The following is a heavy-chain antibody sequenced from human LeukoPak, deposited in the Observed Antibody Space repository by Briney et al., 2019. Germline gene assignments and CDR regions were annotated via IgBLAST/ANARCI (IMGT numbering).Heavy chain of an antibody. D-gene: IGHD5-12*01. CDR2: ISGSGGST. Sequence: PGGSLRLSCAASGFTFSSYAMSWVRQAPGKGLEWVSAISGSGGSTYYADSVKGRFTISRDNSKNTLYLQMNSLRAEDTAVYYCAKAVNSGYDYYYYYGMDVSGQGTTVTVSS. CDR1: GFTFSSYA. CDR3: AKAVNSGYDYYYYYGMDV. J-gene: IGHJ6*02. V-gene: IGHV3-23*01.